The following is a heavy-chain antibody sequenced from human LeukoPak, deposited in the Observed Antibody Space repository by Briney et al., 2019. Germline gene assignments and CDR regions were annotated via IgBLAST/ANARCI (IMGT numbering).Heavy chain of an antibody. CDR2: IYYSGST. V-gene: IGHV4-59*01. CDR3: ARALSSGYNDYYYYYMDV. J-gene: IGHJ6*03. D-gene: IGHD3-22*01. CDR1: RYSISSGYY. Sequence: SETLSLTCSVSRYSISSGYYWAWIRQPPGKGLEWIGYIYYSGSTNYNPSLKSRVTISVDTSKNQFSLKLSSVTAADTAVYYCARALSSGYNDYYYYYMDVWGKGTTVTVSS.